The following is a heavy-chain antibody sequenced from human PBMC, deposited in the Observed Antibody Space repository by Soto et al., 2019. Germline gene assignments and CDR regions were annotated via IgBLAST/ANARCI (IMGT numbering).Heavy chain of an antibody. Sequence: QVQLVQSGAEVKKPGSSVKVSCKASGGTFSSYAISWVRQAPGQGLEWMGGIIPIFSTGNYAQKFQGRVTITADESTSTAYMELSSLRSEDTAVYYCARGGYYDILTGFLPPFDYWGQGTLVTVSS. CDR1: GGTFSSYA. J-gene: IGHJ4*02. V-gene: IGHV1-69*12. CDR2: IIPIFSTG. CDR3: ARGGYYDILTGFLPPFDY. D-gene: IGHD3-9*01.